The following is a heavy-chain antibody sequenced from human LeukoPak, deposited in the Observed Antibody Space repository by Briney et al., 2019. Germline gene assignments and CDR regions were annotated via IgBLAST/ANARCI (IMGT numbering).Heavy chain of an antibody. Sequence: SETLSLTCAVFDDSIYSNKWWSWVRQPPGKGLEWIGEISQTGTTYYDPSLKSRTTISIDRSKNHFSLTLTSATAADTAVYYCAGAETDYYGMDVWGQGTTVTVSS. V-gene: IGHV4-4*02. CDR1: DDSIYSNKW. CDR2: ISQTGTT. CDR3: AGAETDYYGMDV. J-gene: IGHJ6*02.